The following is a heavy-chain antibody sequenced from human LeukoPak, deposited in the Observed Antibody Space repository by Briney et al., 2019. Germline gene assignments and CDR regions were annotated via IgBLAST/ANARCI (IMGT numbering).Heavy chain of an antibody. Sequence: SETLSLTCAVCGGSFSGYYWSWIRQPPGKGLEWIGEINHSGSTNYNPSLKSRVTISVDTSKNQFSLKLSSVTAADTAVYYCARGGVRGGIIGWFDPWGQGTLVTVSS. V-gene: IGHV4-34*01. CDR3: ARGGVRGGIIGWFDP. J-gene: IGHJ5*02. CDR1: GGSFSGYY. D-gene: IGHD3-10*01. CDR2: INHSGST.